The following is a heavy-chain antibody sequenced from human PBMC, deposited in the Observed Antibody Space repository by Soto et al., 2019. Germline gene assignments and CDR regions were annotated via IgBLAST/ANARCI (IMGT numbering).Heavy chain of an antibody. V-gene: IGHV3-49*03. Sequence: GGSLRLSCTASGFTFGDYAMSWFRQAPGKGLEWVGFIRSKAYGGTTEYAASVKGRFTISRDDSKSIAYLQMNSLKTEDTAVYYCTRPLYYYDSSGYGYYWGQGTLVTVSS. CDR3: TRPLYYYDSSGYGYY. D-gene: IGHD3-22*01. J-gene: IGHJ4*02. CDR1: GFTFGDYA. CDR2: IRSKAYGGTT.